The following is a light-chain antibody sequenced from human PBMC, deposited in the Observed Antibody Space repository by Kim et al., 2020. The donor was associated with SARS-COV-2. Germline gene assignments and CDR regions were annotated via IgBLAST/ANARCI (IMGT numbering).Light chain of an antibody. V-gene: IGLV2-14*03. CDR1: SSDVGGYNY. J-gene: IGLJ2*01. Sequence: GPTITISCTGTSSDVGGYNYVSWYQKYTGRAPKLMIYGVSNRASGMSNRFSGSKSGNTASLTISGLQAEDEADYYCGSYTSSNTLVFGGGTQLTVL. CDR2: GVS. CDR3: GSYTSSNTLV.